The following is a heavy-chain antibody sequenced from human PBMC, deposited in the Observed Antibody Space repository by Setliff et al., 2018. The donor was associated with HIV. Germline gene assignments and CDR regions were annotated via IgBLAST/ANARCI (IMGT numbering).Heavy chain of an antibody. D-gene: IGHD3-16*01. CDR2: IYYDGRT. V-gene: IGHV4-39*07. CDR1: GGSIRTGAYY. J-gene: IGHJ5*01. Sequence: ETLSLTCTVSGGSIRTGAYYWGWIRQPPGKGLEWIGSIYYDGRTFYKPSLKSRLTISVDTSKNQFSLSLNSVTAGDTAVYFCARGGAVSADFDSWGQGTLVTVS. CDR3: ARGGAVSADFDS.